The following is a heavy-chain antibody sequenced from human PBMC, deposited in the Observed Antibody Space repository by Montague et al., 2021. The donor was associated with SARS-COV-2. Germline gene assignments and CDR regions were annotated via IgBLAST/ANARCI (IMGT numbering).Heavy chain of an antibody. Sequence: TLSLTCTVSGGSISSGSYCWSWIRQHPGKGLEWIGYIYYSESSYYNPSLKSRVTISVDTSKNQFSLRLSSVTAADTAVYYCARARTSLIVVVNEFDYWGQGTLVTVSS. J-gene: IGHJ4*02. CDR1: GGSISSGSYC. CDR3: ARARTSLIVVVNEFDY. D-gene: IGHD2-21*01. V-gene: IGHV4-31*03. CDR2: IYYSESS.